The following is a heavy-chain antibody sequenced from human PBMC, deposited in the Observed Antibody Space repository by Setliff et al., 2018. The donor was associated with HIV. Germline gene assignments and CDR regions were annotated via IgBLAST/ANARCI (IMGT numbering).Heavy chain of an antibody. Sequence: GGSLRLSCAASGFTFSGNPMHWVRQGPGRGLEWVASLLNGGSNEQYANSVKGRFTISRDDSKNTLYLQMNSLKSDDTAVYYCTTDKSSGTTGFGYWGQGSLVTVS. D-gene: IGHD1-1*01. V-gene: IGHV3-30*04. CDR1: GFTFSGNP. CDR2: LLNGGSNE. CDR3: TTDKSSGTTGFGY. J-gene: IGHJ4*02.